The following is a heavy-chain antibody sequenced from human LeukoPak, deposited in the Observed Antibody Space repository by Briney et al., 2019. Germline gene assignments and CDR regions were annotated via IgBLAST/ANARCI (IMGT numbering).Heavy chain of an antibody. Sequence: ASVKVSCTASGYTFTGYYMHWVRQAPGQGLEWMGWINPNSGGTNYAQKFQGWVTMTRDTSISTAYMELSRLRSDDTAVYYCARDIDYGFDYWGQGTLVTVSS. J-gene: IGHJ4*02. CDR1: GYTFTGYY. V-gene: IGHV1-2*04. CDR2: INPNSGGT. CDR3: ARDIDYGFDY. D-gene: IGHD4-17*01.